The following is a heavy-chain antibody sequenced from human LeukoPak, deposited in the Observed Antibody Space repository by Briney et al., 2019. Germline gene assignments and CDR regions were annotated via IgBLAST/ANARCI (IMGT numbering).Heavy chain of an antibody. CDR1: GSSISSYY. V-gene: IGHV4-59*08. D-gene: IGHD1-26*01. Sequence: SETLSLTCTVSGSSISSYYWSWIRQPPGKGLDWIGHIYYTGNTNYNPSLRSRVTISVDTSKNQFSLKVNSVTAADTAVYYCARLNSETYSPAYFDYWGQGALVTVSS. CDR3: ARLNSETYSPAYFDY. CDR2: IYYTGNT. J-gene: IGHJ4*02.